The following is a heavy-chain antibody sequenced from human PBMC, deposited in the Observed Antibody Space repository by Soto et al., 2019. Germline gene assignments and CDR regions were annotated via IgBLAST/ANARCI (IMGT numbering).Heavy chain of an antibody. CDR3: ARDQADTWLWSGYGNYYYYMDV. Sequence: EVQLVESGGGLVKPGGSLRLSCAASGFTFSSYSMNWVRQAPGRGLEWVSSISSSSGYIYYADSVKGRFTISRDNAKNSLYLQTNSLRDEDTAGYDGARDQADTWLWSGYGNYYYYMDVWGKGTTVTVSS. CDR2: ISSSSGYI. J-gene: IGHJ6*03. D-gene: IGHD3-3*01. CDR1: GFTFSSYS. V-gene: IGHV3-21*01.